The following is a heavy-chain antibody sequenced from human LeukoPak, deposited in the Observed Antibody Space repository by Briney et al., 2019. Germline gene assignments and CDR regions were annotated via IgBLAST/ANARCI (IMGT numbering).Heavy chain of an antibody. CDR2: ISDTGNT. V-gene: IGHV3-23*01. Sequence: PGGSLRLSCAASGFTFTNAWMSWVRQAPGKGLEWVSAISDTGNTYHADSVKGRFTISRDSSKNTLFLQMNRLRPEDAAVYYCAKAPVTTCRGAFCYPFDYWGLGTLVTVSS. J-gene: IGHJ4*02. D-gene: IGHD2-15*01. CDR1: GFTFTNAW. CDR3: AKAPVTTCRGAFCYPFDY.